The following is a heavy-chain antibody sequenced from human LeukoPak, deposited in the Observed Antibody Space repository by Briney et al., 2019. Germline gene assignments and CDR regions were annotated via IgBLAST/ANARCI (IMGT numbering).Heavy chain of an antibody. V-gene: IGHV3-7*01. CDR1: GFTSSSYW. D-gene: IGHD3-22*01. CDR2: IKQDGSEK. CDR3: ARVEYYYDSSGMYYFDY. J-gene: IGHJ4*02. Sequence: GGSLRLSCAASGFTSSSYWMSWVRQAPGKGLEWVANIKQDGSEKYYVDSVKGRFTISRDNAKNSLYLQMNSLRAEDTAVYYCARVEYYYDSSGMYYFDYWGQGTLVTVSS.